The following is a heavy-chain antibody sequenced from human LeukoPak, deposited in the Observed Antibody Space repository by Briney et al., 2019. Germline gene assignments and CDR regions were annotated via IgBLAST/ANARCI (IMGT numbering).Heavy chain of an antibody. Sequence: SETLSLTCAVYGGSFSGYYWSWIRQPPGKGLEWIGEINHSGSTNYNPSLKSRVTISVDTSKNQFSLKLSSVTAADTAVYYCARASMVRGAVRFDPWGQGTLVTVSS. CDR1: GGSFSGYY. V-gene: IGHV4-34*01. CDR2: INHSGST. CDR3: ARASMVRGAVRFDP. J-gene: IGHJ5*02. D-gene: IGHD3-10*01.